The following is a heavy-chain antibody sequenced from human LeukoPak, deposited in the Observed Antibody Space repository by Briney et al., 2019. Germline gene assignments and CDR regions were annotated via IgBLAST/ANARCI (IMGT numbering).Heavy chain of an antibody. V-gene: IGHV4-4*07. D-gene: IGHD3-22*01. J-gene: IGHJ4*02. CDR3: AREVRSSGYSLDY. CDR2: IHTSGST. Sequence: SETLSLTCTVSGGSISSYYWSWIRQPAGMGLEWLGRIHTSGSTNYNPSLKSRVTMSVDTSKNQFSLKLSSVTAADTAVYYCAREVRSSGYSLDYWGQGTLVTVSS. CDR1: GGSISSYY.